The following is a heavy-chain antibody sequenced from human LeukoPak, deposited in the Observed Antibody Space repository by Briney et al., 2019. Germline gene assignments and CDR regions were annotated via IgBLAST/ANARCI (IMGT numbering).Heavy chain of an antibody. CDR1: GGSISSGSYY. D-gene: IGHD6-13*01. J-gene: IGHJ4*02. CDR2: IYTSGGT. Sequence: PSQTLSLTCTVSGGSISSGSYYWSWIRQPAGKGLEWIGRIYTSGGTNYDPSLKSRVTISVDTSKNQFSLKLSSVTAADTAVYYCARATGIYSSSWYYFDYWGQGTLVTVSS. V-gene: IGHV4-61*02. CDR3: ARATGIYSSSWYYFDY.